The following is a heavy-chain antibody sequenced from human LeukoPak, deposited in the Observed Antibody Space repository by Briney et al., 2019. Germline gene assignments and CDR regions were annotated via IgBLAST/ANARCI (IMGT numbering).Heavy chain of an antibody. V-gene: IGHV4-59*01. CDR1: GGSISSYY. D-gene: IGHD1-26*01. J-gene: IGHJ4*02. Sequence: PSETLSLTCPVSGGSISSYYWSWIRQPPGKGLEWIGYIYYSGSTNYNPSLKSRVTISVDTSKNQFSLKLSSVTAADTAVYYCARGLSGDWGQGTLVTVSS. CDR3: ARGLSGD. CDR2: IYYSGST.